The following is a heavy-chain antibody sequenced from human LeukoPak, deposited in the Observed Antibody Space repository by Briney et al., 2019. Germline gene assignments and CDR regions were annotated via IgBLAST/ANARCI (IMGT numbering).Heavy chain of an antibody. Sequence: SETLSLTCTVYGGSISSYYWSWIRQPPGKGLEWIGYIYYSGSTNYNPSLKSRVTISVDTSKNQFSLKLSSVTAADTAVYYCARISSVASVVMDYWGQGTLVTVSS. CDR3: ARISSVASVVMDY. D-gene: IGHD4-23*01. CDR1: GGSISSYY. J-gene: IGHJ4*02. V-gene: IGHV4-59*01. CDR2: IYYSGST.